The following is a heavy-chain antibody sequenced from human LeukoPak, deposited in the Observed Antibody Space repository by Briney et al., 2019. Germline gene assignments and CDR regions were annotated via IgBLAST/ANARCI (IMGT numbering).Heavy chain of an antibody. Sequence: SSETLSLTCTVSGGSISSNNYSWGWIRQPPGKGLEWIGTFYYSRNSYYNPSLKSRLTISVDTSNSQFSLKLSSVTAADTAVYYCASPFLINWGQGTLVTVSS. CDR2: FYYSRNS. D-gene: IGHD2/OR15-2a*01. CDR3: ASPFLIN. J-gene: IGHJ4*02. CDR1: GGSISSNNYS. V-gene: IGHV4-39*01.